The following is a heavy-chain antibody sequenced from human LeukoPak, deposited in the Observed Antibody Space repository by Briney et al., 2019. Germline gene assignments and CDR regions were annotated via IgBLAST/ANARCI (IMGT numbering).Heavy chain of an antibody. J-gene: IGHJ1*01. Sequence: GGSLRLSCAASGFTFRDYYMSWIRQAPGKGLEWVSYISSSGNSIYYTDSVKGRFTISRDNAKNSLYLQMNSLRAEDTAVYYCVRDMTTTTTCYLQHWGQGTLVTVSS. CDR2: ISSSGNSI. V-gene: IGHV3-11*04. CDR3: VRDMTTTTTCYLQH. CDR1: GFTFRDYY. D-gene: IGHD4-17*01.